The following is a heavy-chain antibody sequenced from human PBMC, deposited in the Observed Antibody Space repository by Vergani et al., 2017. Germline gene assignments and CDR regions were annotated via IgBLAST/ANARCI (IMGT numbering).Heavy chain of an antibody. D-gene: IGHD3-3*01. CDR3: TTDQVSGMYYDFWSGFREPYYYYMDG. V-gene: IGHV3-15*01. Sequence: EMQLVESGGGLVKPGGSLRLSCAASGFTFSNAWMSWVRQAPGKGLGWVGRIKSKTDGGTTDYAAPVKGRFTISRDDSKNTLYLQMNSLKTEDTAVYYCTTDQVSGMYYDFWSGFREPYYYYMDGWGKGTTVTVSS. CDR2: IKSKTDGGTT. CDR1: GFTFSNAW. J-gene: IGHJ6*03.